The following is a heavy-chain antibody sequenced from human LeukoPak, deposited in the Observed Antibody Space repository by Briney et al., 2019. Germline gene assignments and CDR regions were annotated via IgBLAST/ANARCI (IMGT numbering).Heavy chain of an antibody. J-gene: IGHJ4*02. CDR3: AKEQQLVLCYFDY. V-gene: IGHV3-23*01. Sequence: GGSLTLSCAVSGFTLSSYAMSWVRQAPGKGLEWVSGISGSGGSTSYADSLTGRLTISRDNSKNTLYLQMNSLRAEDTAVYYCAKEQQLVLCYFDYWGEGTRVTVSS. CDR2: ISGSGGST. CDR1: GFTLSSYA. D-gene: IGHD6-13*01.